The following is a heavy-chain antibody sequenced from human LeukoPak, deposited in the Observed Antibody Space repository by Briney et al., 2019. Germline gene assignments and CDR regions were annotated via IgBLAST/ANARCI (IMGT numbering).Heavy chain of an antibody. CDR1: GFTFSSYG. J-gene: IGHJ4*02. CDR2: IWYDGSNK. V-gene: IGHV3-33*01. D-gene: IGHD6-19*01. Sequence: GGSLRLSCAASGFTFSSYGMHWVRQAPGKGLEWVAVIWYDGSNKYYADSVKGRFTISRGNSKNTLYLQMNSLRAEDTAVYYCARDTGMYSSGWYEFDYWGQGTLVTVSS. CDR3: ARDTGMYSSGWYEFDY.